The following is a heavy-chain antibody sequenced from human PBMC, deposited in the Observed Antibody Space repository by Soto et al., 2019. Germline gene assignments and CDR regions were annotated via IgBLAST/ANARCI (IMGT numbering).Heavy chain of an antibody. CDR2: IFSAGVT. J-gene: IGHJ4*02. V-gene: IGHV3-53*01. CDR3: AGAGNYNYAFEF. CDR1: GFAVEDNF. Sequence: VGSLRLSCAPSGFAVEDNFVGWARQASGKGMEWVSIIFSAGVTYYADSVKGRFTISKDISKNTLTLQMSSLRADDTAVYFCAGAGNYNYAFEFWGLGTPVTVSS. D-gene: IGHD3-9*01.